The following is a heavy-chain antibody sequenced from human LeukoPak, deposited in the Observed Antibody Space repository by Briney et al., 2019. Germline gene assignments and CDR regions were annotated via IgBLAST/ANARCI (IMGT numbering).Heavy chain of an antibody. Sequence: SETLSLTCAVYGGSFSGYYWSWIRQPPGKGLEWIGEINHSGSTNYNPSLKSRVTISVDTSKNQFSLKLTSVTAADTAVYYCARGGNELTAHLLVYWGQGTLVTVSS. CDR1: GGSFSGYY. CDR2: INHSGST. J-gene: IGHJ4*02. CDR3: ARGGNELTAHLLVY. D-gene: IGHD2-21*02. V-gene: IGHV4-34*01.